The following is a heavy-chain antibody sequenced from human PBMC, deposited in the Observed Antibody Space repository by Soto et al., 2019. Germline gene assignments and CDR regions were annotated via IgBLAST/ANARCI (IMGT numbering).Heavy chain of an antibody. D-gene: IGHD3-3*01. CDR2: IKQDGSEK. CDR1: GFTFSSYW. CDR3: ARDSKGITIFGVVTRRNYYYYGMDV. J-gene: IGHJ6*02. V-gene: IGHV3-7*05. Sequence: GGSLRLSCAASGFTFSSYWMSWVRQAPGKGLEWVANIKQDGSEKYYVDSVKGRFTISRDNAKNSLYLQMNSLRAEDTAVYYCARDSKGITIFGVVTRRNYYYYGMDVWGQGTTVTVSS.